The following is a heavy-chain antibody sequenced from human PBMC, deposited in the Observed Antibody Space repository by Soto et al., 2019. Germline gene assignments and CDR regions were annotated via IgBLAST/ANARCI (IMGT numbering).Heavy chain of an antibody. J-gene: IGHJ6*03. CDR1: GGSISSYY. Sequence: SETLSLTCTVSGGSISSYYWSWLRQPPGKGLEWIGYIYYSGSTNYNPSLKSRVTISVDTSKNQFSLKLSSVTAADTAVYYCARVTIAVANNLQYYYYYYMDVWGKGTTVTVSS. CDR2: IYYSGST. CDR3: ARVTIAVANNLQYYYYYYMDV. D-gene: IGHD6-19*01. V-gene: IGHV4-59*01.